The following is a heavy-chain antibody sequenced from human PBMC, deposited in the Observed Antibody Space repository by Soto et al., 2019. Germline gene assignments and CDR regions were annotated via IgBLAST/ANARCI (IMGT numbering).Heavy chain of an antibody. J-gene: IGHJ4*02. D-gene: IGHD4-17*01. CDR2: IKQDGSEK. CDR3: ARDHGDYFFDY. CDR1: GFTCSSYW. V-gene: IGHV3-7*01. Sequence: EVQLVESGGGLVQPGGSLRLSCAASGFTCSSYWMSWVRQAPGKGLEWVANIKQDGSEKYYVDSVKGRFTISRDNAKNSLYLQMNSLRAEDTAVYYCARDHGDYFFDYWGQGTLVTVSS.